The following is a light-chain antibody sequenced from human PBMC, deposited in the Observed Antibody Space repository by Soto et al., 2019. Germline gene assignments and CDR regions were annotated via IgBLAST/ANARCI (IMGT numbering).Light chain of an antibody. Sequence: EVVLTQSPGTLSLSPGERATLSCRASETVGSTYLAWYQQQPGQAPRLLIFDASSRATGIPDRFSGSGSGTEFSLTISRLEPEDSAVYFCHHYGYGADTFGQGTKLEI. CDR2: DAS. V-gene: IGKV3-20*01. J-gene: IGKJ2*01. CDR3: HHYGYGADT. CDR1: ETVGSTY.